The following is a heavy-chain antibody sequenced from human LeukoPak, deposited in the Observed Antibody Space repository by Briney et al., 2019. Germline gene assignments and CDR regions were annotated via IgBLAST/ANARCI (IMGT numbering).Heavy chain of an antibody. V-gene: IGHV3-48*01. Sequence: GGSLRLSCAVSGFSLSTYHMSWVRQAPGKGLEWISYITSGSDTIYYADSLKGRVTISRDNDKNSLYLQMNSLRVDDTARYYCARVGTEVAGIDFDYRGQGSLVTVSS. CDR2: ITSGSDTI. D-gene: IGHD6-19*01. J-gene: IGHJ4*02. CDR3: ARVGTEVAGIDFDY. CDR1: GFSLSTYH.